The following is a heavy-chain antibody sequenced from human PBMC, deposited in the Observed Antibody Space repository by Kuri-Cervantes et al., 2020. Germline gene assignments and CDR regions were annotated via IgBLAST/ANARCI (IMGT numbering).Heavy chain of an antibody. CDR1: GYTFTSYG. CDR2: INPSGGST. Sequence: ASVKVSCKASGYTFTSYGISWVRQAPGQGLEWMGIINPSGGSTSYAQKFQGRVTMTRNTSISTAYMELSSLRSADTAVYYCARDRWDYGVELGAFDIWGQGTMVTVSS. D-gene: IGHD4-17*01. CDR3: ARDRWDYGVELGAFDI. J-gene: IGHJ3*02. V-gene: IGHV1-46*01.